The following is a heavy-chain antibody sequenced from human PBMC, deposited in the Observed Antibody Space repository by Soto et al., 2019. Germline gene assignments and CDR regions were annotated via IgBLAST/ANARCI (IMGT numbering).Heavy chain of an antibody. CDR2: IIPILGIA. V-gene: IGHV1-69*02. J-gene: IGHJ6*04. CDR3: ARGVVVVPAAIENYYYGMDV. Sequence: SVNVSCKASGGTFSSYTISWVRQAPGQGLEWMGRIIPILGIANYAQKFQGRVTITADKSTSTAYMELSSLRSEDTAVYYCARGVVVVPAAIENYYYGMDVWGKGTTVTVSS. D-gene: IGHD2-2*01. CDR1: GGTFSSYT.